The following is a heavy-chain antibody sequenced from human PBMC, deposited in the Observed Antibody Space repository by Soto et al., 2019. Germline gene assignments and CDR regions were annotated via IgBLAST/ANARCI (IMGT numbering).Heavy chain of an antibody. Sequence: ASVKVSCKASGYTFTSYYMHWVRQAPGQGLEWMGIINPSGGSTSYAQKFQGRVTMTRDTSTSTVYMELSSLRSEDTAVYYCARIYCSGGSCYFSDYYYGTDVWGQGTTVTVSS. J-gene: IGHJ6*02. CDR3: ARIYCSGGSCYFSDYYYGTDV. CDR1: GYTFTSYY. CDR2: INPSGGST. V-gene: IGHV1-46*01. D-gene: IGHD2-15*01.